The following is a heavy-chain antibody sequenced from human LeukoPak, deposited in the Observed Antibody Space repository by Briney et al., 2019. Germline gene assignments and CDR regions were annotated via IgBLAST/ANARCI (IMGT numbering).Heavy chain of an antibody. V-gene: IGHV1-69*05. Sequence: GSSVKVSCKASGGTFSSYAISWVRQAPGQGLEWMGGIIPIFGTANYAQKFQGRVTITTDESTSTAYMELSSLRSEDTAVYYCATMEGLAAPGDYFDYWGQGTLVTVSS. CDR1: GGTFSSYA. D-gene: IGHD6-13*01. CDR2: IIPIFGTA. CDR3: ATMEGLAAPGDYFDY. J-gene: IGHJ4*02.